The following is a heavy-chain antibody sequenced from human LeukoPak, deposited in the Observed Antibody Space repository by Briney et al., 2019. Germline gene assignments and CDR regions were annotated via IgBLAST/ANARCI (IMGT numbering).Heavy chain of an antibody. CDR1: GFTFSRYA. V-gene: IGHV3-23*01. CDR2: IGDRGGGTYT. Sequence: GGSLRLSCAASGFTFSRYAMSWVRQAPGKGLEWVSAIGDRGGGTYTYYIDSVKGRFTISRDNSKNVLYLQMNTLRAEDTAVYYCATWPRNDYAYWGQGTLVTVSS. CDR3: ATWPRNDYAY. D-gene: IGHD3-16*01. J-gene: IGHJ4*02.